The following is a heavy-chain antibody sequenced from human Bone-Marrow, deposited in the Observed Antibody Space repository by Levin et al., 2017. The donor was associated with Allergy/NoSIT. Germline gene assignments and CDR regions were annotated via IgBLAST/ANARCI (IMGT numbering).Heavy chain of an antibody. CDR3: ASSYYYDTTAFRTETEEPYCFDF. J-gene: IGHJ4*02. CDR1: GFTFSSYT. Sequence: GGSLRLSCAASGFTFSSYTMNWVRQAPGKGLEWVSSISSWSNYIYYTDSVKGRFTISRDNAKNSLFLQMNSLRPEDTAVYYCASSYYYDTTAFRTETEEPYCFDFWGQGTLVTVSS. V-gene: IGHV3-21*01. D-gene: IGHD3-22*01. CDR2: ISSWSNYI.